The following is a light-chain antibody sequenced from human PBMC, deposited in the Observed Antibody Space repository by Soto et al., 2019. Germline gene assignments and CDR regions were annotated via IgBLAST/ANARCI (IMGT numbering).Light chain of an antibody. V-gene: IGLV2-11*01. CDR1: RSDIGGYNY. Sequence: QSALTQPRSVSGSPGQSVTISCTGTRSDIGGYNYVSWYQQHPGKAPKLMIYDVIKRPSGVPDRFSGSKSGNTASLTISGLQAEDEADYYCCSFAGTYTFEVFGGGTKLTVL. J-gene: IGLJ3*02. CDR2: DVI. CDR3: CSFAGTYTFEV.